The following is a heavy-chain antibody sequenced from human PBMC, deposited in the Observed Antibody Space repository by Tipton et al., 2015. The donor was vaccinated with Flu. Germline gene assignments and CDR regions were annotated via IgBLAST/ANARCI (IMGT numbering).Heavy chain of an antibody. J-gene: IGHJ4*02. D-gene: IGHD2-15*01. CDR3: ARDLGIVVVVAANDY. V-gene: IGHV3-21*01. Sequence: SLRLSCAASGFTFSSYSMNWVRQVPGKGLEWVSSISSSSSYIYYADSVKGRFTISRDNAKNSLYLQMNSLRAEDTAVYYCARDLGIVVVVAANDYWGQGTLVTVSS. CDR2: ISSSSSYI. CDR1: GFTFSSYS.